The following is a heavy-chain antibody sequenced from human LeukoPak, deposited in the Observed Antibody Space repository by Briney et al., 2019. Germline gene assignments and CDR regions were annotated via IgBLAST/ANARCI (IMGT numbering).Heavy chain of an antibody. CDR3: AKRGAGSGGLHH. J-gene: IGHJ4*02. D-gene: IGHD6-19*01. Sequence: GGSLRLSCAASGFTFATYAMSWVRQAPGKGLEWVSTFYETGKTDHADSVKGRFTISRDTSKNTLYLQMNSLRAEDTATYYCAKRGAGSGGLHHWGQGTLVTVSS. CDR2: FYETGKT. V-gene: IGHV3-23*01. CDR1: GFTFATYA.